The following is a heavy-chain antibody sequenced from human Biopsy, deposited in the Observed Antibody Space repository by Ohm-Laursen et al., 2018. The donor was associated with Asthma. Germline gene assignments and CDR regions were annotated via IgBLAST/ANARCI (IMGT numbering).Heavy chain of an antibody. CDR2: IWYDGSNK. J-gene: IGHJ4*02. CDR3: ARKARHGDYDFDY. D-gene: IGHD4-17*01. CDR1: GFTFSSYG. V-gene: IGHV3-33*01. Sequence: SLRLSCAASGFTFSSYGMHWVRQAPGKGLEWVAVIWYDGSNKYYADSAKGRFTISRDNSKNTLYLQMNSLRAEDTAVYYCARKARHGDYDFDYWGQGTLVTVSS.